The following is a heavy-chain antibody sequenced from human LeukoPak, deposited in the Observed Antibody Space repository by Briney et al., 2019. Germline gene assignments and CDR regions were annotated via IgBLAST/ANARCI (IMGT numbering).Heavy chain of an antibody. Sequence: ASVKVSCKASGGTFSSYAISWVRQAPGQGLEWMGIINPTGGSTSYAQEFQGRVTMTSDMSTSTVHMELSSLRSDDTAVYYCTLKDYWGQGTLVTVSS. CDR2: INPTGGST. CDR3: TLKDY. CDR1: GGTFSSYA. J-gene: IGHJ4*02. V-gene: IGHV1-46*01.